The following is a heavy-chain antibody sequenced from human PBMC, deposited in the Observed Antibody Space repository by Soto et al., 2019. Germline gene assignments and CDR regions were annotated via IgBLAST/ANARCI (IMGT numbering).Heavy chain of an antibody. Sequence: QVQLVQSGAEVKRPGSSVKVSCKASGGTFSSYPISWVRQAPGQGLEWMGGTNGNLGTGNYAQKFRGRLTITTDISTTTAYMELSSLPSADTAVYYCARRDSHGFFRYFDNWGQGTLVTVSS. CDR2: TNGNLGTG. J-gene: IGHJ4*02. CDR1: GGTFSSYP. D-gene: IGHD3-10*01. V-gene: IGHV1-69*06. CDR3: ARRDSHGFFRYFDN.